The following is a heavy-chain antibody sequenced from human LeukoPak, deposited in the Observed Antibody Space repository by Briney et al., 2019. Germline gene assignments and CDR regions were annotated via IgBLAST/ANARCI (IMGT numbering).Heavy chain of an antibody. Sequence: GGSLRLSCAASGFTFSSYWMHWVRQVPGKGLVWVSHINSDGSSTSYADSVKGRFTISRDNAENTLYMQMNSLRAEDTAVYYCAREPRSWYYFDYWGQGTLVTVSS. J-gene: IGHJ4*02. CDR1: GFTFSSYW. CDR3: AREPRSWYYFDY. CDR2: INSDGSST. D-gene: IGHD6-13*01. V-gene: IGHV3-74*01.